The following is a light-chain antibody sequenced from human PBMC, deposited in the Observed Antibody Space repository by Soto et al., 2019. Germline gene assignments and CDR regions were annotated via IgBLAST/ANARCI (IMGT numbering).Light chain of an antibody. CDR1: SSDVGAYNY. Sequence: QSALTQPRSVSGSPGQSVALSCTGTSSDVGAYNYVSWYQQHPGKAPKLMIYDVSERPSGVPDRFSGSKSGITASLTISGLQAEDEADYYCCSYAVTYVVFGGGTKLTVL. CDR2: DVS. V-gene: IGLV2-11*01. CDR3: CSYAVTYVV. J-gene: IGLJ2*01.